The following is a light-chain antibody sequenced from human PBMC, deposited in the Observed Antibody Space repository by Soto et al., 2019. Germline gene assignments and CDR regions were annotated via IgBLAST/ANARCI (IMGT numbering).Light chain of an antibody. CDR2: EVS. CDR1: SSDVGGYNY. J-gene: IGLJ1*01. V-gene: IGLV2-14*01. CDR3: SSYTGSTSV. Sequence: QSVLTQPASVSGSPGQSITISCTGTSSDVGGYNYVSWYQQYPGKVPKVMIYEVSNRPSGVSNRFSGSKSGNTASLTISGVQAEDEADYYCSSYTGSTSVFGTGTKVTVL.